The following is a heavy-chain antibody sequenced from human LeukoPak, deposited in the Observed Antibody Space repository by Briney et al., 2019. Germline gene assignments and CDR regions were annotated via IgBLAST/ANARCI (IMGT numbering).Heavy chain of an antibody. V-gene: IGHV3-48*01. D-gene: IGHD6-19*01. CDR3: ARDVAVEVWYMDV. Sequence: GGSLRLSCAGSGFTFSSYSMNWVRQAPGKGLEWVSYISSSSSTIYYADSVKGRFTISRDNAKNSLYLQMNSLRAEDTAVYYCARDVAVEVWYMDVWGKGTTVTVSS. CDR2: ISSSSSTI. J-gene: IGHJ6*03. CDR1: GFTFSSYS.